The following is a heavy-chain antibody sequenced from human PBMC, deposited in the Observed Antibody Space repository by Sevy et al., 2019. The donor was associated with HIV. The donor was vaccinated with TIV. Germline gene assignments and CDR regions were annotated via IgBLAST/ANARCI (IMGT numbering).Heavy chain of an antibody. D-gene: IGHD2-2*01. V-gene: IGHV3-23*01. CDR3: ARGPAYLY. CDR2: IGGSGDRT. Sequence: GGSLRLSCAVSGFTFSDYAMSWVRQPPGGGLEWVSAIGGSGDRTFYADSVKGRFTISRDNSRSTLSLEMNGLRDDDTAFYYCARGPAYLYWGQGTLVTVSS. J-gene: IGHJ4*02. CDR1: GFTFSDYA.